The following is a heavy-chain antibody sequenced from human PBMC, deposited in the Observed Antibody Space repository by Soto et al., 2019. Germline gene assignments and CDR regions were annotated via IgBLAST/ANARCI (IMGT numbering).Heavy chain of an antibody. CDR1: GFPFTSYG. J-gene: IGHJ4*02. D-gene: IGHD3-22*01. Sequence: ASVKVSCKASGFPFTSYGITWVRQAPGQGLEWMGWISAYSGQTNYAQALQGRVTMTTDTSTSTAYMELRSLRSDDTAVYYCARDQMPYFYDSSGNTFEYWGQGTPVTVPQ. CDR2: ISAYSGQT. CDR3: ARDQMPYFYDSSGNTFEY. V-gene: IGHV1-18*01.